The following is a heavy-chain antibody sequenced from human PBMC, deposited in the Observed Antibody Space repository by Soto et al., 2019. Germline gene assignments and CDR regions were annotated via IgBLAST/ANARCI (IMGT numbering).Heavy chain of an antibody. V-gene: IGHV3-74*01. J-gene: IGHJ6*02. CDR1: GFTFTDYW. CDR3: ARAMVGATRRAWRGLDF. D-gene: IGHD2-15*01. CDR2: IHSEGSST. Sequence: EVKLVEAGGGLDQPGGSLRLSCEASGFTFTDYWIHWVRQVPGKGLGWVSRIHSEGSSTSYAESVKGRFTISRDNTKNTVSLQMNSLTIDDTGVYYCARAMVGATRRAWRGLDFWGQGTTVIVSS.